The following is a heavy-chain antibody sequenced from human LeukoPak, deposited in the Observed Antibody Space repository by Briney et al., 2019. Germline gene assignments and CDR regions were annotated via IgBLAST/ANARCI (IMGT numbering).Heavy chain of an antibody. CDR3: AREGYCSSTSCRPANGQADY. D-gene: IGHD2-2*01. CDR1: GGSFSGYY. CDR2: INHSGST. Sequence: SETLSLTCAVYGGSFSGYYWSWIRQPPGKGLEWIGEINHSGSTNYNPSLKSRVTISVDTSKNQFSLKLSSVTAADTAVYYCAREGYCSSTSCRPANGQADYWGQGTLVTVSS. V-gene: IGHV4-34*01. J-gene: IGHJ4*02.